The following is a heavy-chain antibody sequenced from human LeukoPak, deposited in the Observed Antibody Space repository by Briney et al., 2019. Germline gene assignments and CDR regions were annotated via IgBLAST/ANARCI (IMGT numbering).Heavy chain of an antibody. V-gene: IGHV3-30*02. J-gene: IGHJ4*02. D-gene: IGHD3-9*01. CDR2: IRYDGSNK. CDR1: GFTFSSYG. Sequence: PGGSLRLSCAASGFTFSSYGMHWVRQAPGKGLEWVAFIRYDGSNKYYADSVKGRFTISRDNSENTLYLQMNSLRAEDTAVYYCAKAQLRYFDWSTFDYWGQGTLVTVSS. CDR3: AKAQLRYFDWSTFDY.